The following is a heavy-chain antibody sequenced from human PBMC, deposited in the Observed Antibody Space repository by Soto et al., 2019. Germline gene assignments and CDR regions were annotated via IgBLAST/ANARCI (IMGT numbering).Heavy chain of an antibody. J-gene: IGHJ4*02. Sequence: PSETLSLTCTVSGGSISSGGYYWSWIRQHPGKGLEWIGYIYYSGSTYYNPSLKSRVTISVDTSKNQFSLKLSSVTAADTAVYYCARVLGYCSSTSCLRRTIDYWGQGTLVTVSS. CDR1: GGSISSGGYY. V-gene: IGHV4-31*02. CDR3: ARVLGYCSSTSCLRRTIDY. CDR2: IYYSGST. D-gene: IGHD2-2*03.